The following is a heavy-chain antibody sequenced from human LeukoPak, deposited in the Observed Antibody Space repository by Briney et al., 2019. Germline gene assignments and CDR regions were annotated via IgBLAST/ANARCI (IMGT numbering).Heavy chain of an antibody. CDR2: IYSGGST. CDR3: ARDPGLMDVRGAFDI. J-gene: IGHJ3*02. CDR1: GFTVSSNY. V-gene: IGHV3-53*01. D-gene: IGHD2-8*01. Sequence: PVGSLRLSCAASGFTVSSNYMSWVRQAPGKGLEWVSVIYSGGSTYYADSVKGRFTISRDNSKNTLYLQMNSLRAEDTAVYYCARDPGLMDVRGAFDIWGQGTMVTVSS.